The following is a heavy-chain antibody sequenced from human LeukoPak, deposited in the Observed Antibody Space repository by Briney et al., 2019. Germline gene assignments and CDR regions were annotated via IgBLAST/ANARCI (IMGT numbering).Heavy chain of an antibody. V-gene: IGHV4-39*01. D-gene: IGHD3-9*01. CDR1: GGSISSSSYY. J-gene: IGHJ4*02. Sequence: SETLSLTCTVSGGSISSSSYYWGWIRQPPGKGLEWIGSIYYSGSTYYNPSLKSRVTISVDTSKNQFSLKLSSVTAADTAVHYCARHLRLRYFDYWGQGTLVTVSS. CDR3: ARHLRLRYFDY. CDR2: IYYSGST.